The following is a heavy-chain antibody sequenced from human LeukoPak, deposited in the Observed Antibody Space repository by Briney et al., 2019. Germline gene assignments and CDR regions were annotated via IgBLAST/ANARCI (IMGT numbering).Heavy chain of an antibody. CDR1: GFTFSSYS. J-gene: IGHJ6*02. Sequence: PGGSLRLSCAASGFTFSSYSMNWVRQAPGKGLEWVSSISSSSSYIYYADSVKGRFTTSRDNAKNSLYLQMNSLRAEYTAVYYCARATRGTIFGVVITPQYYYGMDVWGQGTTVTVS. CDR3: ARATRGTIFGVVITPQYYYGMDV. V-gene: IGHV3-21*01. CDR2: ISSSSSYI. D-gene: IGHD3-3*01.